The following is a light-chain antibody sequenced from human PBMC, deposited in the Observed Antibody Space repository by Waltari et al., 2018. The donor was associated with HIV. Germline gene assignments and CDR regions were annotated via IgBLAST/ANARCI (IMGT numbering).Light chain of an antibody. Sequence: SVLTQPPSASGTPGQRVTISCSGSSSNIGSHYVYWYQQLPGTAPKLLIYRNNQRPSGVPDRFSGSKSGTSASLAISGLRSEDEADYYCAAWDDSLSGQVFGGGTKLTVL. CDR1: SSNIGSHY. CDR3: AAWDDSLSGQV. CDR2: RNN. J-gene: IGLJ3*02. V-gene: IGLV1-47*01.